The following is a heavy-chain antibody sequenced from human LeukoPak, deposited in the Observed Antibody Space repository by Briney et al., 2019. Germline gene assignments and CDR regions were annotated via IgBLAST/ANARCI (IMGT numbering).Heavy chain of an antibody. CDR1: GFTFDDYG. CDR2: INWNGGNT. Sequence: GGSLRLSCVASGFTFDDYGMSWVRQAPGKGLEWVSGINWNGGNTGYVDSVKGRFTISRDNVKNSLYLQMNSLRAEDTAVYYCAKHRRAWDTKGNWYFDLWGRGTLVTVSS. J-gene: IGHJ2*01. CDR3: AKHRRAWDTKGNWYFDL. V-gene: IGHV3-20*04. D-gene: IGHD5-18*01.